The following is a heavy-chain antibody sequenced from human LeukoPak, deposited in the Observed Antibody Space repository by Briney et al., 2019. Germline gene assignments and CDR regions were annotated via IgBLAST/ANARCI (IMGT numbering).Heavy chain of an antibody. CDR2: INPNSGGT. CDR1: GYTFTGYY. Sequence: GASVKVSCKASGYTFTGYYMHWVRQAPGQGLEWMGWINPNSGGTNYAQKFQGRVTMTRDTSISTAYMELSRLRSDDTAVYYCARDLMVRGVIEDYYYYMDVWGKGTTVTISS. CDR3: ARDLMVRGVIEDYYYYMDV. V-gene: IGHV1-2*02. J-gene: IGHJ6*03. D-gene: IGHD3-10*01.